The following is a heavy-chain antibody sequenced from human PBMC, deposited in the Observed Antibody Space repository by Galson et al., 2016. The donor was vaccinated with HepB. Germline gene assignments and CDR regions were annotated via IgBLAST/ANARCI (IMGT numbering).Heavy chain of an antibody. V-gene: IGHV3-74*01. CDR1: GFTISSHY. CDR3: ARRDIPMANDY. D-gene: IGHD5-18*01. Sequence: SLRLSCAASGFTISSHYMSWVRQAPGKGLVWVSRINGDGSSTSYADYVKGRFTISRDNAKNTLYLQMNSLRAEDTAVYFCARRDIPMANDYWGQGVLVTVSS. CDR2: INGDGSST. J-gene: IGHJ4*02.